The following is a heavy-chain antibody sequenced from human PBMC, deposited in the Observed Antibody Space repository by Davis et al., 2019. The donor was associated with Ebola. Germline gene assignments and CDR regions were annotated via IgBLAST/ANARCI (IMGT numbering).Heavy chain of an antibody. J-gene: IGHJ5*02. V-gene: IGHV3-21*01. CDR1: GFTFSSYA. Sequence: GESLKISCAASGFTFSSYAMSWVRQAPGKGLEWVSSISSSSSYIYYADSVKGRFTISRDNAKNSLYLQMNSLRAEDTAVYYCARAIRTYYYDSSGRVEGNWFDPWGQGTLVTVSS. CDR3: ARAIRTYYYDSSGRVEGNWFDP. D-gene: IGHD3-22*01. CDR2: ISSSSSYI.